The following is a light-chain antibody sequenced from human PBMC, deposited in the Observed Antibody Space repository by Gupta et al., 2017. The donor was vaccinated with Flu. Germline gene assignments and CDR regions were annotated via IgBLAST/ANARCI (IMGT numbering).Light chain of an antibody. J-gene: IGLJ3*02. V-gene: IGLV3-1*01. CDR1: KLGDKY. CDR3: QAGDSSTGV. Sequence: SYALTQPPSVSVSPGQSASITCSGDKLGDKYVCWYQQKPGRSPVLVIYKDSKRPSGIPERFSGSNSGTTATLTIRGTQTSDEDDYYWQAGDSSTGVFGGGTKLTVL. CDR2: KDS.